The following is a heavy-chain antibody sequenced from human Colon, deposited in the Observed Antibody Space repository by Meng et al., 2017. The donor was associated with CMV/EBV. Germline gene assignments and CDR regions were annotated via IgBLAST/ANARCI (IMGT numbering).Heavy chain of an antibody. Sequence: GESLKISCAASGFTVSSNYMTWVRQAPGKGLEWVSVIYTDGSTHYADSVEGRFTISRDNSKHTLDLQMNNLRAEDTAVYYCARADGYGIASAGHHWGRGTLVTVSS. CDR2: IYTDGST. CDR3: ARADGYGIASAGHH. J-gene: IGHJ5*02. D-gene: IGHD6-13*01. V-gene: IGHV3-66*01. CDR1: GFTVSSNY.